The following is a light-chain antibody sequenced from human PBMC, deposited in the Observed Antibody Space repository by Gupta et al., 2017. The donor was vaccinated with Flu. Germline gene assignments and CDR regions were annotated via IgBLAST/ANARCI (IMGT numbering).Light chain of an antibody. CDR2: AAS. V-gene: IGKV1-39*01. CDR3: QQYDNDPLLT. J-gene: IGKJ3*01. CDR1: QSISSY. Sequence: ALAASLGDRATITCRASQSISSYLTWYQQKPGKAPKLLIYAASSWQSGVPSRFSGSGSGTDFTLTISNLQPEDIAPYYCQQYDNDPLLTFGPGTKVDV.